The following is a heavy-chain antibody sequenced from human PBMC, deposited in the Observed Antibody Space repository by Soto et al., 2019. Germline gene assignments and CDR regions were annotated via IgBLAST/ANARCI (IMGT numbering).Heavy chain of an antibody. CDR2: IYYSGNT. J-gene: IGHJ4*02. Sequence: SETLSLTCTVSGGSISSSSYYWGWIRQPPGKGLEWIGSIYYSGNTYYNPSLKSRVTISVDTSTSTAYMELRSLRSDDTAVYYCAREGPPEDYWGQGTLVTVSS. CDR1: GGSISSSSYY. V-gene: IGHV4-39*02. CDR3: AREGPPEDY.